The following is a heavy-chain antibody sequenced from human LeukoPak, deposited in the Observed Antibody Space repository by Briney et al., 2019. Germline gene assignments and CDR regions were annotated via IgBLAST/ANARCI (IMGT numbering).Heavy chain of an antibody. Sequence: PSETLSLTCTVSGYSISSGYYWGWIRQPPGKGLEWIGSIYHSGSTYYNPSLKSRVTISVDTSKNQFSLKLSSVTAVDTAVYYCAREGGYYDSSGYFGYWGQGTLVTVSS. CDR1: GYSISSGYY. J-gene: IGHJ4*02. CDR2: IYHSGST. V-gene: IGHV4-38-2*02. CDR3: AREGGYYDSSGYFGY. D-gene: IGHD3-22*01.